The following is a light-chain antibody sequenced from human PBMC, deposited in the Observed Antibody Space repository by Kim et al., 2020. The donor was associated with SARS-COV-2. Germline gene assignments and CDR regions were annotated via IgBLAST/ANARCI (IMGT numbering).Light chain of an antibody. Sequence: ASVGDRVTITCRASQGISDWLAWYQQRPVKAPKLLIYEASSLQSGVPSRFSGSGSGTDFTLTISRLQPEDFATYYCQQTDSFPWTFGQGTKVDIK. J-gene: IGKJ1*01. CDR1: QGISDW. V-gene: IGKV1-12*01. CDR2: EAS. CDR3: QQTDSFPWT.